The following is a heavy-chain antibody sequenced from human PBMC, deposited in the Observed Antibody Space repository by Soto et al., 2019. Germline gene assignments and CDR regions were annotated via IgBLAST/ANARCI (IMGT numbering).Heavy chain of an antibody. J-gene: IGHJ4*02. CDR3: ARGGRLWFGELYFDY. CDR1: GGSVSSGSYY. Sequence: QVQLQESGPGLVKPSETLSLTCTVSGGSVSSGSYYWSWIRQPPGQGLEWVGYIYYSGTTNYNPSLKSRVTISVDTSKNQFSLKLSSVTAADTAVYYCARGGRLWFGELYFDYWGQGTLVTVSS. CDR2: IYYSGTT. D-gene: IGHD3-10*01. V-gene: IGHV4-61*01.